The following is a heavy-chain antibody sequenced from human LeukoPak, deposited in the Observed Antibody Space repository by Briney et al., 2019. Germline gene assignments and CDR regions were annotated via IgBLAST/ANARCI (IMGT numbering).Heavy chain of an antibody. CDR3: ARGPRDYDSSGVLDS. D-gene: IGHD3-22*01. CDR1: GGSISSGDYY. J-gene: IGHJ4*02. CDR2: INHSGST. V-gene: IGHV4-39*07. Sequence: SETLSLTCTVSGGSISSGDYYWSWIRQPPGKGLEWIGEINHSGSTNYNPSLKSRVTISVDTSKNQFSLKLSSVTAADTAVYYCARGPRDYDSSGVLDSWGQGTLVTVSS.